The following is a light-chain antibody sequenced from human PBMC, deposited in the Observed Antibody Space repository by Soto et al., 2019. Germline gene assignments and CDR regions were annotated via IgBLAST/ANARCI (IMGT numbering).Light chain of an antibody. V-gene: IGKV3-15*01. Sequence: ETVMTQSPATLSVSPGEGATLSCRASQSLNTNLAWYQQKLGQAPRVLIYGASTRATGIPARFSGSGSGTDFSLTISSLEPEDFAVYYCQQRSDWPRTFGQGTKVDIK. CDR1: QSLNTN. CDR3: QQRSDWPRT. J-gene: IGKJ1*01. CDR2: GAS.